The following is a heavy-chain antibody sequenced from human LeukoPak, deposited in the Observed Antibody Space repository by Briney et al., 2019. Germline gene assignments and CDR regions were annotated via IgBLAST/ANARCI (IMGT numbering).Heavy chain of an antibody. J-gene: IGHJ6*03. CDR3: ARDWDYYDSSGYDYYYYYMDV. CDR1: GGSISNYY. CDR2: IYYSGST. D-gene: IGHD3-22*01. Sequence: ASETLSLTCTVSGGSISNYYWSWIRQPPGKGLEWIGYIYYSGSTNYNPSLKSRVTISVGTSKNQFSLKLSSVTAADTAVYYCARDWDYYDSSGYDYYYYYMDVWGKGTTVTISS. V-gene: IGHV4-59*01.